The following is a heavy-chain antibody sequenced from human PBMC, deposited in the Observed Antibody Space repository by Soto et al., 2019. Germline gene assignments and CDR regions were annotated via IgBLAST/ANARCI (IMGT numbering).Heavy chain of an antibody. Sequence: ASVKVSCKASGYTFTGYYMHWVRQAPGQGLEWMGWINPNSGGTNYAQKFQGRVTMTRDTSISTAYMELSSVTAADTAVYYCARDRAYYESSGLYFDYWGQGTLVTVSS. D-gene: IGHD3-22*01. CDR1: GYTFTGYY. CDR3: ARDRAYYESSGLYFDY. J-gene: IGHJ4*02. CDR2: INPNSGGT. V-gene: IGHV1-2*02.